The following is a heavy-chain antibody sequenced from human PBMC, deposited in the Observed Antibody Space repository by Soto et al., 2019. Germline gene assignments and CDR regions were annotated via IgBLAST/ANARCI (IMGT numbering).Heavy chain of an antibody. CDR3: AGAYPPSYHNGMDV. CDR1: GFIFSSYE. J-gene: IGHJ6*02. Sequence: SGGSLRLSCEASGFIFSSYEMNFVRQAPGKGLERVSHISDSGGSIYYADSVRGRFTISRDNAKNSLYLQMNGLRVEDTAVYYCAGAYPPSYHNGMDVWRQGTSVTVFS. V-gene: IGHV3-48*03. D-gene: IGHD3-10*01. CDR2: ISDSGGSI.